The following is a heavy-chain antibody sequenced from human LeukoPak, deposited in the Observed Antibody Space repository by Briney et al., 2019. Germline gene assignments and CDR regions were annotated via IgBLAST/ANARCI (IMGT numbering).Heavy chain of an antibody. CDR2: IYYSGST. J-gene: IGHJ4*02. D-gene: IGHD2-2*01. Sequence: NPSETLPLTCTVSGGSISSSSYYWGWIRQPPGKGLEWIGSIYYSGSTYYNPSLKSRVSISVHTSKNQFSLKLSSVTAADAAVYYCARGYCSSTSCYDIDYWGQGTLVTVSS. CDR1: GGSISSSSYY. V-gene: IGHV4-39*07. CDR3: ARGYCSSTSCYDIDY.